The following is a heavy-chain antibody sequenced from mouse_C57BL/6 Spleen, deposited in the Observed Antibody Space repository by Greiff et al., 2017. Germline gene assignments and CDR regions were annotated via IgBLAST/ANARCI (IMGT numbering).Heavy chain of an antibody. Sequence: LQESGAELVRPGASVTLSCKASGYTFTDYEMHWVKQTPVHGLEWIGAIDPETGGTAYNQKFKGKAILTADKSSSTAYMELRSLTSEDSAVYYCTRWGNSFAYWGQGTLVTVSA. V-gene: IGHV1-15*01. CDR3: TRWGNSFAY. CDR2: IDPETGGT. CDR1: GYTFTDYE. D-gene: IGHD2-1*01. J-gene: IGHJ3*01.